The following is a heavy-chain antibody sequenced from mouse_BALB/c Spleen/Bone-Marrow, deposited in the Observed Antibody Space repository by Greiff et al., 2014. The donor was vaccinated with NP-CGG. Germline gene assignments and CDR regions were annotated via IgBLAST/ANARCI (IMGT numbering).Heavy chain of an antibody. CDR1: GYTFTSYW. D-gene: IGHD1-1*02. CDR2: INPSTGYT. CDR3: AREGYYGGPFAY. V-gene: IGHV1-7*01. Sequence: QVQLQQSGAELAKPGASVKMSCKASGYTFTSYWMHWVKQRPGRGLEWIGYINPSTGYTEYNQKFKDKATLTADKSSSTAYMQLSSLTSEDSAVYYCAREGYYGGPFAYWGQGTLVTVSA. J-gene: IGHJ3*01.